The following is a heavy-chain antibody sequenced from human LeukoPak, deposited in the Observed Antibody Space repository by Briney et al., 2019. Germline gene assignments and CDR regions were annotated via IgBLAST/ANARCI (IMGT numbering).Heavy chain of an antibody. Sequence: GGSLRLSCAASGFTFSSYAMSWVRQAPGKGLEWVSAISGSGSYTYYADSVKGRFTISRDNARNSLYLQMNSLRAEDTAVYYCVRARLSQYSSGWYSAFFDYWGQGTLVTVSS. CDR3: VRARLSQYSSGWYSAFFDY. D-gene: IGHD6-19*01. J-gene: IGHJ4*02. CDR2: ISGSGSYT. V-gene: IGHV3-21*01. CDR1: GFTFSSYA.